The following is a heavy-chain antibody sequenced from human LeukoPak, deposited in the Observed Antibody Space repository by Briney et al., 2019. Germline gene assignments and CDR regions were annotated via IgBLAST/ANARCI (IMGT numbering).Heavy chain of an antibody. J-gene: IGHJ4*02. V-gene: IGHV4-39*07. CDR3: ASKGGEMATIRLFDY. CDR1: SGSISTSNYY. Sequence: PSETLSLTCTVSSGSISTSNYYWGWVRQPPGKALEWIGNNSPSLKSRVTISLDTSRNQFSLKLNSVTAADTAVYYCASKGGEMATIRLFDYWGQGTLVTVSS. D-gene: IGHD5-24*01.